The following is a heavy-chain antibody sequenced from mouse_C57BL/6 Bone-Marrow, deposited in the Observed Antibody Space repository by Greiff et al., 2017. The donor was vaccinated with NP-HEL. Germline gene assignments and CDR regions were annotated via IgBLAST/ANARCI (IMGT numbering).Heavy chain of an antibody. CDR1: GYSFTGYY. J-gene: IGHJ1*03. CDR2: INPSTGGT. D-gene: IGHD1-1*01. V-gene: IGHV1-42*01. Sequence: VQLQQSGPELVKPGASVKISCKASGYSFTGYYMNWVKQSPEKSLEWIGEINPSTGGTTYKQKFKAKATLTVDKSSSTAYMQLKSLTSEDSAVFYCARYYYGSSYGYFDVWGTGTTVTVSS. CDR3: ARYYYGSSYGYFDV.